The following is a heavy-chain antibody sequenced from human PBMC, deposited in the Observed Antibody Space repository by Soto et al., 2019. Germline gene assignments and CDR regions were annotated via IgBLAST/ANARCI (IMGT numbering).Heavy chain of an antibody. D-gene: IGHD2-2*02. Sequence: EVQLLGSGGGLVQPGGSLRLSCAASGFTFSSYALNWVRQAPGKGLEWVSSISGNGSNTYYADSVKGRFSISRDNSKNTLYLQMNSLRADDTAVFYCARGRYCTSTNCYTDFDYWGQGTLVTVSS. CDR1: GFTFSSYA. V-gene: IGHV3-23*01. CDR3: ARGRYCTSTNCYTDFDY. J-gene: IGHJ4*02. CDR2: ISGNGSNT.